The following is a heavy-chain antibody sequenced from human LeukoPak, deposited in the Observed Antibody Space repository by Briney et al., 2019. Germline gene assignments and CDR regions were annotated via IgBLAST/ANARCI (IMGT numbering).Heavy chain of an antibody. V-gene: IGHV3-33*06. CDR2: IWYDGSNK. Sequence: GGSLRLSCAASGFTFSSYGMHWVRQAPGKGLEWGAVIWYDGSNKYYADSVKGRFTISRDNSKNTLYLQMNSLRAEDTAVYYCAKGLSSGSYLYFDYWGQGTLVTVSS. CDR1: GFTFSSYG. CDR3: AKGLSSGSYLYFDY. D-gene: IGHD1-26*01. J-gene: IGHJ4*02.